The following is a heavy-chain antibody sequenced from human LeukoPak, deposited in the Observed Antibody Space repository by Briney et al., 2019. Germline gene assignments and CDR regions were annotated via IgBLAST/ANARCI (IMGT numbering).Heavy chain of an antibody. J-gene: IGHJ4*02. D-gene: IGHD3-22*01. CDR2: INHSGST. CDR1: GGSFSGYY. CDR3: ARVMDYYDGSGYPPPAAADY. V-gene: IGHV4-34*01. Sequence: SETLSLTCAVYGGSFSGYYWSWIRQPPGKGLEWIGEINHSGSTNYNPSLKSRVTISVDTSKNQFSLKLTSVTAADTAVYYCARVMDYYDGSGYPPPAAADYWGQGTLVTVSS.